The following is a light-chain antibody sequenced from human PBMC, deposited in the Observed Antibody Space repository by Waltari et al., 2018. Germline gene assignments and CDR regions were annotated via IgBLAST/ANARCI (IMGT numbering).Light chain of an antibody. CDR2: DVN. CDR1: SGDIGSSDF. CDR3: RSPSTNNVVI. Sequence: QSALTQPASVSASPGQSITISCTGTSGDIGSSDFVSWYQHHPGRAPKVLIFDVNHRPSGISDSLSGSKSGNTAFLTISGLQVEDDGDYYCRSPSTNNVVIFGGGTKVTVL. J-gene: IGLJ2*01. V-gene: IGLV2-14*01.